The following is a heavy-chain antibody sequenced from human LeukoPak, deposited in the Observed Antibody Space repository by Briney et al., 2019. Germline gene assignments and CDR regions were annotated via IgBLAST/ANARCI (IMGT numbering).Heavy chain of an antibody. V-gene: IGHV1-18*01. Sequence: ASVKVSCKASGYTFTSYGISWVRQAPGQGLEWTGWISAYNGNTNYAQKLQGRVTMTTDTSTSTAYMELRSLRSDDTAVYYCARPSVPYCSSTSCSYFDYWGQGTLVTVSS. J-gene: IGHJ4*02. CDR1: GYTFTSYG. CDR3: ARPSVPYCSSTSCSYFDY. D-gene: IGHD2-2*01. CDR2: ISAYNGNT.